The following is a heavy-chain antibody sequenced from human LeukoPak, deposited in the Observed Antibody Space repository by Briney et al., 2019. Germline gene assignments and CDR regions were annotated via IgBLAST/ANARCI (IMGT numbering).Heavy chain of an antibody. CDR3: ARSGTHDYGPRWISFES. D-gene: IGHD4-17*01. CDR2: ISWNSGSI. J-gene: IGHJ4*02. CDR1: GFTFSSYS. Sequence: GGSLRLSCAASGFTFSSYSMNWVRQAPGKGLEWVSGISWNSGSIDYAVSVKGRFTISRNNAKSSLYLEMNSLRGEDTALYYCARSGTHDYGPRWISFESWGQGTLVTVSP. V-gene: IGHV3-9*01.